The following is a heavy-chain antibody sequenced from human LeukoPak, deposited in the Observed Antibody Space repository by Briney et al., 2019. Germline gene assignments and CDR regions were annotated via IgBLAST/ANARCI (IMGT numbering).Heavy chain of an antibody. CDR1: GSSISPYY. D-gene: IGHD1-26*01. CDR2: IHNSGS. V-gene: IGHV4-59*01. CDR3: VRASDMAVDL. Sequence: SETLSLTCTVSGSSISPYYWSWVRQSPGKGLEWIGNIHNSGSIYNPSLKSRITISQDTSKNQVSLKLTAVTAADTALYYCVRASDMAVDLWGQGTMVTVSA. J-gene: IGHJ3*01.